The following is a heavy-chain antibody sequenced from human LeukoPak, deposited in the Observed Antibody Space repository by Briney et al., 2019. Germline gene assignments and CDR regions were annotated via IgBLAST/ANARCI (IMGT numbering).Heavy chain of an antibody. D-gene: IGHD2-15*01. Sequence: SETLSLTCTVSGGSISSYYWSWIRQPPGKGLEWIGYIYYSGSNNYNPSLKSRVTISVDTSKKQFSLKLSPVTAADTAGYYCARGYCSGGSCYGPWGQGTLVTVSS. J-gene: IGHJ5*02. V-gene: IGHV4-59*01. CDR2: IYYSGSN. CDR3: ARGYCSGGSCYGP. CDR1: GGSISSYY.